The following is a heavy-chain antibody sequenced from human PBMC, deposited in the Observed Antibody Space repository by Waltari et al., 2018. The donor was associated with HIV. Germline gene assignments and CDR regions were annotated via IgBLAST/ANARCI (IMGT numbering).Heavy chain of an antibody. CDR1: GFTFRASA. J-gene: IGHJ6*02. CDR3: TRQGGDIYYYYYGMDV. Sequence: EVQLVASGGGLVQPGGSLKLSCAASGFTFRASAMPWVRQASGKGLEWVGRRRSKANSYATAYAASVKGRFTISRDDSKNTAYLQMNSLKTEDTAVYYCTRQGGDIYYYYYGMDVWGQGTTVTVSS. D-gene: IGHD3-10*01. CDR2: RRSKANSYAT. V-gene: IGHV3-73*01.